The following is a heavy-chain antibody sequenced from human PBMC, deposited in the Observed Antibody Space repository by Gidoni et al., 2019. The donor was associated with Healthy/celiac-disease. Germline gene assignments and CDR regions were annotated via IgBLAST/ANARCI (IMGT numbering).Heavy chain of an antibody. CDR2: IYYSGST. D-gene: IGHD6-19*01. V-gene: IGHV4-59*01. J-gene: IGHJ4*02. Sequence: QVQLQESGPGLVKPSDTLSLTCTVSGGSISSYYWSWIRQPPGKGLEWIGYIYYSGSTNYNPSLKSRVTISVDTSKNQFSLKLSSVTAADTAVYYCARELWEGAVAVFDYWGQGTLVTVSS. CDR1: GGSISSYY. CDR3: ARELWEGAVAVFDY.